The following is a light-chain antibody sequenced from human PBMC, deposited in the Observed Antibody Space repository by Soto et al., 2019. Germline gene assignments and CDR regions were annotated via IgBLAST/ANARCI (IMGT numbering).Light chain of an antibody. J-gene: IGKJ5*01. V-gene: IGKV3-11*01. CDR1: QSVSSY. CDR2: DAS. CDR3: QQRSNWPIT. Sequence: EIFLTQSPSTRSLSPGEIATLSCRASQSVSSYLAWYQQKPGQAPRLLIYDASNRATGIPARFSGSGSGTDFTLTISSLEPEDFAVYYCQQRSNWPITFGQGTRLEIK.